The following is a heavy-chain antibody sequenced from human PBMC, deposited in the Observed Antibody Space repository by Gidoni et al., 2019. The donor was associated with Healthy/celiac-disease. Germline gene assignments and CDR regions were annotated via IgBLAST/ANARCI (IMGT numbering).Heavy chain of an antibody. V-gene: IGHV3-9*01. J-gene: IGHJ6*02. D-gene: IGHD4-17*01. Sequence: EVQLVESGGGLVQPGRSLRLSCAASGFTFDDYAMHWVRQAQGKGLEWVSVISWNSGSIGYADSVKGRFTISRDNVKNSLYLQMNSLRAEDTALYYCAKSTVGYYYYYGMDVWGQGTTVTVSS. CDR1: GFTFDDYA. CDR3: AKSTVGYYYYYGMDV. CDR2: ISWNSGSI.